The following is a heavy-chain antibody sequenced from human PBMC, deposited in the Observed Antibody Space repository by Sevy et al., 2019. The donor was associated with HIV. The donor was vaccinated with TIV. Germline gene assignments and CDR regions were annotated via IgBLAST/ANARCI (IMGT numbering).Heavy chain of an antibody. V-gene: IGHV1-18*01. CDR3: ARDPPVPTYYYYGMDV. CDR2: ISAYNGNT. J-gene: IGHJ6*02. D-gene: IGHD2-2*01. Sequence: ASVKVSCKASGYTFTSYGISWVRQAPGQGLEWMGWISAYNGNTNYAQKLQGRVTMTTDTSKSTAYMELRSLRSDDTAVYYCARDPPVPTYYYYGMDVWGQGTTVTVSS. CDR1: GYTFTSYG.